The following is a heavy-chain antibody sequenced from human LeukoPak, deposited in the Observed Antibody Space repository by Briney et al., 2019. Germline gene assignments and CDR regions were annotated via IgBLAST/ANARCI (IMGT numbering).Heavy chain of an antibody. V-gene: IGHV4-30-4*08. J-gene: IGHJ3*02. CDR1: GGSISSGDYY. CDR3: AETSYYRDAFDI. CDR2: IYYSGST. D-gene: IGHD1-26*01. Sequence: SETLSLTCTVSGGSISSGDYYWSWIRQPPGKGLEWIGYIYYSGSTYYNPSLKSRVTISVDTSKNQFSLKLSSVTAADTAVYYCAETSYYRDAFDIWGQGTMVTVSS.